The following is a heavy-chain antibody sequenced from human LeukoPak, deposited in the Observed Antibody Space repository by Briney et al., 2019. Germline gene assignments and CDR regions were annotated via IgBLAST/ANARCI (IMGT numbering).Heavy chain of an antibody. CDR2: ISGGGDIT. Sequence: GGSLRLSCAASGFNFANHAMSWVRQTPGKGLEWVSAISGGGDITYYADSVTGRFTISRDNPKDTLFLQMHSLRPGDTAVYYCVREDTPATANYWGQGTLVTIFS. J-gene: IGHJ4*02. CDR3: VREDTPATANY. D-gene: IGHD2-21*02. V-gene: IGHV3-23*01. CDR1: GFNFANHA.